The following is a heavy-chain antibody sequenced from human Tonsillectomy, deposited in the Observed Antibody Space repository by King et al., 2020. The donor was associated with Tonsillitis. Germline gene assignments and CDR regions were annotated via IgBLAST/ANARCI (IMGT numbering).Heavy chain of an antibody. J-gene: IGHJ4*02. V-gene: IGHV3-15*07. Sequence: VQLVESGGGLIKPGGSLRLACAASGFTFSNAWLNWVRQAPGKGLEWVGRIKSKAVGGSTDYAAPIKGRFTILRDDSKNTGYLQMNSLKIEDTAVYYCTANVDTGMIGGNWGQGTLVTVSS. D-gene: IGHD5-18*01. CDR2: IKSKAVGGST. CDR1: GFTFSNAW. CDR3: TANVDTGMIGGN.